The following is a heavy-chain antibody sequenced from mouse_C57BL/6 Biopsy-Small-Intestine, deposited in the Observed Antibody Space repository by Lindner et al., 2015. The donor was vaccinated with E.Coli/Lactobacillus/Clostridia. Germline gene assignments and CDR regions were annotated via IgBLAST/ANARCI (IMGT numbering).Heavy chain of an antibody. Sequence: VQLQESGAELMKPGASVKLSCKATGYTFTGYWIEWVKQRPGHGLEWIGEILPGSDSTFYNEKFKGKATFTADTSSNTAYMQLSSLTTEDSAIYYCARYSLLRYMMDYWGQGTSVTVSS. J-gene: IGHJ4*01. D-gene: IGHD1-1*01. CDR1: GYTFTGYW. CDR2: ILPGSDST. V-gene: IGHV1-9*01. CDR3: ARYSLLRYMMDY.